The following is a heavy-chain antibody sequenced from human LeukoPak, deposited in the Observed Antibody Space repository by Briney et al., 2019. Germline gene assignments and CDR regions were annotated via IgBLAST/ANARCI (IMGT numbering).Heavy chain of an antibody. CDR1: GFSFTNYW. V-gene: IGHV3-9*01. CDR2: ISWNSGSI. CDR3: ATSGWYDGDY. D-gene: IGHD6-19*01. Sequence: GGSLRLSCAASGFSFTNYWMHWVRQAPGKGLEWVSGISWNSGSIGYADSVKGRFTISRDNAKNSLYLQMNSLRAEDTALYYCATSGWYDGDYWGQGTLVTVSS. J-gene: IGHJ4*02.